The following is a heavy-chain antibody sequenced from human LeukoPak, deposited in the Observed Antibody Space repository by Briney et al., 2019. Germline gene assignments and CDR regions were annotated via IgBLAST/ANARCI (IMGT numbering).Heavy chain of an antibody. CDR3: ATLGGDFDY. Sequence: TGRSLRLSCAASGFTFDDYAMHWVRQAPGKGLEWVSGISWNSGSIGYADSVKGRFIISRDNAKNSPYLQMNSLRAEDMALYYCATLGGDFDYWGQGTLVTVSS. V-gene: IGHV3-9*03. CDR1: GFTFDDYA. D-gene: IGHD3-16*01. J-gene: IGHJ4*02. CDR2: ISWNSGSI.